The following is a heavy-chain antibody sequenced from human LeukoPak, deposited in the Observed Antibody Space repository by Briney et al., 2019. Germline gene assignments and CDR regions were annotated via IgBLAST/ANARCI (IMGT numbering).Heavy chain of an antibody. J-gene: IGHJ3*02. CDR3: ARGGRGSAAVVAPRSFDI. V-gene: IGHV3-53*01. CDR2: TNTGGNS. Sequence: PGGSLRLSCAASGFTVSSIHMVWVRQAPGKGLEWVSVTNTGGNSYYADSVKGRFIISRDISKNTLYLQMNSLRAEDSALYYCARGGRGSAAVVAPRSFDIWGQGTMVTVSS. CDR1: GFTVSSIH. D-gene: IGHD3-22*01.